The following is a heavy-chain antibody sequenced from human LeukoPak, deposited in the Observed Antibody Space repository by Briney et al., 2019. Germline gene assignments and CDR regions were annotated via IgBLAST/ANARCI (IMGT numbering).Heavy chain of an antibody. Sequence: GGSLRLSCAASGISFRSYGMHWVRQAPGKGLEWVTFIWYHASNKYYAESVKGRFTISRDHAENSLYLQMNSLRAEDTAVYYCARDLYGDYSFDYWGQGTLVTVSS. D-gene: IGHD4-17*01. J-gene: IGHJ4*02. V-gene: IGHV3-33*01. CDR1: GISFRSYG. CDR3: ARDLYGDYSFDY. CDR2: IWYHASNK.